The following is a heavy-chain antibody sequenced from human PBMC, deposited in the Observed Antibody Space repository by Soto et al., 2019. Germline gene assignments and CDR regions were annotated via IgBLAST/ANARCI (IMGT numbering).Heavy chain of an antibody. J-gene: IGHJ6*03. Sequence: GGSLRLSCAASGFTFSSYAMSWVRQAPGKGLEWVSAISGSGGSTYYADSVKGRFTISRDNSKNTLYLQMNSLRAEDTDVYYCAKCPLLYCSSTSCTGWGYYYYMDVWGKGTTVTVSS. CDR3: AKCPLLYCSSTSCTGWGYYYYMDV. CDR1: GFTFSSYA. V-gene: IGHV3-23*01. CDR2: ISGSGGST. D-gene: IGHD2-2*01.